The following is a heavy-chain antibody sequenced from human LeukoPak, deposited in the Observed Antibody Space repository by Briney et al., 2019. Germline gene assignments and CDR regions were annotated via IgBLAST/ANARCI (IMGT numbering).Heavy chain of an antibody. CDR2: ISPYNGNT. J-gene: IGHJ5*02. CDR3: AGQGGYAWSWFDP. CDR1: GHTFTSYG. Sequence: ASVKVSCKASGHTFTSYGIGWVRQAPGQGLEWMEWISPYNGNTKYPQKFQGKVIMTTDTATTTVYMELRSLTSDDTAMYYCAGQGGYAWSWFDPWGQGTLVTVSS. V-gene: IGHV1-18*01. D-gene: IGHD3-3*01.